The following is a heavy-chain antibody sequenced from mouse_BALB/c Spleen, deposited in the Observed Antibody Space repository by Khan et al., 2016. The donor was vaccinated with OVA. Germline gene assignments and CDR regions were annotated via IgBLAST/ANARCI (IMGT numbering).Heavy chain of an antibody. CDR2: IRLKSNNYAT. D-gene: IGHD2-3*01. Sequence: EVKLEESGGGLVQPGGSMKLSCVASGFTFSNFWMNWVRQSPEKGLEWVAEIRLKSNNYATHYAESVKGRFTISRDDSKSSVYLQMNNVRAEDTGIYYCSRPSGYYAWFAYWGQGTLVTVSA. J-gene: IGHJ3*01. V-gene: IGHV6-6*02. CDR1: GFTFSNFW. CDR3: SRPSGYYAWFAY.